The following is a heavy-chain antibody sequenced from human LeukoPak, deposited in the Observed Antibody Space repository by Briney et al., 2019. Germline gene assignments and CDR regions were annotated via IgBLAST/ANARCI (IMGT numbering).Heavy chain of an antibody. CDR2: IEEDGNKK. CDR3: ARGRGIAL. V-gene: IGHV3-7*01. D-gene: IGHD6-13*01. J-gene: IGHJ4*02. Sequence: PGGSLRLSCATSGFTLSNYWMNWVRQAPGKGLEWVANIEEDGNKKNYVDSVKGRFTISRDNVKNSIYLQMSSLRADDTTVYYCARGRGIALWGQGTLVTVSS. CDR1: GFTLSNYW.